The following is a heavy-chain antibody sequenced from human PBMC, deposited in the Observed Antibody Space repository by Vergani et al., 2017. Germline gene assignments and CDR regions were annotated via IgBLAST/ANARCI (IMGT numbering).Heavy chain of an antibody. CDR3: AGDASAYYFYIDV. CDR2: ISDSSASI. Sequence: EVQLVESGGGLVQPGGSLRLSCAASGFSFSSSNMNWVRQAPGKGLEWVSYISDSSASIYYAASVRGRCTVSRDNARNSLYQQMNSLRAEDTAVYYCAGDASAYYFYIDVWGKGTTVTVSS. V-gene: IGHV3-48*01. J-gene: IGHJ6*03. CDR1: GFSFSSSN.